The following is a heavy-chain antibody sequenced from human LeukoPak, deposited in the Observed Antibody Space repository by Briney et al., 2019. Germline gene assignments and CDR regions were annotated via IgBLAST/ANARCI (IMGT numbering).Heavy chain of an antibody. D-gene: IGHD3-22*01. J-gene: IGHJ4*02. Sequence: GESLKISCKGSGYSFTSYWIDWVRQMPGKGLEWMGIIYPGDSDTRYSPSFQGQVTISADKSISTAYLQWSSLKASDTAMYYCARWEHYYDGSGYSTSLGFDYWGQGTLVTVSS. CDR3: ARWEHYYDGSGYSTSLGFDY. CDR1: GYSFTSYW. CDR2: IYPGDSDT. V-gene: IGHV5-51*01.